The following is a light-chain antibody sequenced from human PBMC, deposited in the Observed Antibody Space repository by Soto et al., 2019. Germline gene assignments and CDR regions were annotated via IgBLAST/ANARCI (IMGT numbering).Light chain of an antibody. Sequence: PGERATLSCRASQSVRSSYLAWYQQKPGQAPRLLIYGASSRATGIPDRFSGGGSGTDFTLTINRLEPEDFAEYYCRQLGRSPLTLGGGTKVDIK. CDR2: GAS. CDR1: QSVRSSY. CDR3: RQLGRSPLT. V-gene: IGKV3-20*01. J-gene: IGKJ4*01.